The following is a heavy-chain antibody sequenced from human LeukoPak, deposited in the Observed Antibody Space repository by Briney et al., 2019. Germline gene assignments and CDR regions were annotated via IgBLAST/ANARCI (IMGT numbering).Heavy chain of an antibody. J-gene: IGHJ6*02. D-gene: IGHD3-10*01. V-gene: IGHV4-30-4*01. CDR2: IYYNGST. CDR1: GGSISSGDYY. Sequence: PSETLSLTCTVYGGSISSGDYYWRWIRQPPGKGLEWIGYIYYNGSTYYNPSLKSRVTISVDTSKNQFSLKLSSVTAADTAVYYCARVSESPSYGMDVWGQGTTVTVSS. CDR3: ARVSESPSYGMDV.